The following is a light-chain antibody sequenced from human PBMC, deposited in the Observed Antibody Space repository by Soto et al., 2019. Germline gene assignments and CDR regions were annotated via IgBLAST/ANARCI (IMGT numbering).Light chain of an antibody. Sequence: IQMTQSPSTLSASVGDRVTITCRASQSVSDWLAWYQQKPGNPPKLLIYDTSRLESAVPSRFSGSASGTDFTLTISSLQPYDFATYYCQQYNSYSPRTFGQGTKVDNK. CDR3: QQYNSYSPRT. V-gene: IGKV1-5*01. J-gene: IGKJ1*01. CDR1: QSVSDW. CDR2: DTS.